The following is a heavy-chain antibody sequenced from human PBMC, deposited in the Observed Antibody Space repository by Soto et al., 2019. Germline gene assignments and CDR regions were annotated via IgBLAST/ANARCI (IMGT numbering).Heavy chain of an antibody. J-gene: IGHJ3*02. CDR2: IIPILGIA. V-gene: IGHV1-69*02. CDR1: GGTFSSYT. Sequence: QVQLVQSGAEVKKPGSSVKVSCKASGGTFSSYTISWVRQAPGQGLEWMGRIIPILGIANYAQKFQGRVTITADKSTSTAYMELSSLRSEDTAGYYCASHLSHDAFDIWGQGTMVTVSS. CDR3: ASHLSHDAFDI.